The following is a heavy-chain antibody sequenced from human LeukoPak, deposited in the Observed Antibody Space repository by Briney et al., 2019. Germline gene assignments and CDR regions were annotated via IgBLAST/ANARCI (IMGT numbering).Heavy chain of an antibody. CDR3: ARDVWGSYRYLDY. D-gene: IGHD3-16*02. V-gene: IGHV1-46*01. CDR2: INPSGGGT. CDR1: GYTFTGYY. Sequence: ASVKVSCKASGYTFTGYYMHWVRQAPGQGLEWMGIINPSGGGTSYAQKFQGRVTMTRDMSTSTVYMELSSLRSEDTAMYYCARDVWGSYRYLDYWGQGTLVTVSS. J-gene: IGHJ4*02.